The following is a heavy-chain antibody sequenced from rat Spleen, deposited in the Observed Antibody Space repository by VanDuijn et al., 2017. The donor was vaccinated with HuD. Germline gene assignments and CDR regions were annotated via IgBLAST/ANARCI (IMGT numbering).Heavy chain of an antibody. V-gene: IGHV5-31*01. D-gene: IGHD1-4*01. Sequence: EVQLVESGGGLVQPGRSLNLSCAASGFNINNYWMGWVRQAPGKGLEWVASITNTGGSIYYSDSVKGRFTISRDNAKSTLYLQMDSLRSEDTATYYCATAGSRVSRFAYWGQGTLVTVSS. CDR1: GFNINNYW. J-gene: IGHJ3*01. CDR3: ATAGSRVSRFAY. CDR2: ITNTGGSI.